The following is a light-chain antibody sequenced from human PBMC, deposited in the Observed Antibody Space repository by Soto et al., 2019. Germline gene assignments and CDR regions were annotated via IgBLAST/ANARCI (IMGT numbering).Light chain of an antibody. Sequence: QSALTQPPSASGSPGQSVAISCTGTSSDVGGYNYVSWYQQHPGKAPKLMIYEVNKRPSGVPDRFSGSKSGNTASLTVSGLQAEYEADYYCSSYAGSGTVVFGGGTKLTVL. CDR3: SSYAGSGTVV. J-gene: IGLJ3*02. V-gene: IGLV2-8*01. CDR2: EVN. CDR1: SSDVGGYNY.